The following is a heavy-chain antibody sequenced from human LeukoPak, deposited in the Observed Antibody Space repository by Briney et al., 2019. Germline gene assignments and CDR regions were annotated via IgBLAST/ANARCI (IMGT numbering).Heavy chain of an antibody. CDR3: ARSSDHVYFDY. CDR2: ISRSGSTI. D-gene: IGHD1-14*01. Sequence: GGSLRLSCAASGFTFSDYYMSWIRQAPGKGLEWVSYISRSGSTIYYADSVKGRFTISRDNAKNSLYLQMNSLRAEDTAVYYCARSSDHVYFDYWGQGTLVTVSS. J-gene: IGHJ4*02. V-gene: IGHV3-11*04. CDR1: GFTFSDYY.